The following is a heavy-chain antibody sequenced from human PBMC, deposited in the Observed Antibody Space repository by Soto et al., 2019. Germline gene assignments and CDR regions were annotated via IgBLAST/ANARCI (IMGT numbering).Heavy chain of an antibody. CDR2: INSDGSST. V-gene: IGHV3-74*01. CDR3: ARPRPYCGGDCPDS. CDR1: GFTFSSYW. Sequence: EVQLVESGGGLVQPGGSLRLSCAASGFTFSSYWMHWVRQAPGKGLVWVSRINSDGSSTSYADSVKGQFTISRDNAKNTLYLQMNSLRAEDTAVYYCARPRPYCGGDCPDSWGQGTLVTVSS. J-gene: IGHJ4*02. D-gene: IGHD2-21*02.